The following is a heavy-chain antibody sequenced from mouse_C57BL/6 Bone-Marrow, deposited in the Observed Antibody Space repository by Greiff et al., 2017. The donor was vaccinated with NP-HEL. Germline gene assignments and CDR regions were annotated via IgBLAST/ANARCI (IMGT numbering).Heavy chain of an antibody. J-gene: IGHJ4*01. D-gene: IGHD2-4*01. Sequence: EVQLVESGGGLVQPGVSLSLSCAASGFTFTDYYMSWVRQPPGKAPEWLGFIRNKANGYTTEYSASVKGRFTISRDNSQSILYLQMNALRAEDSATYYCARSIYYDYADDPFYAMDYWGQGTSVTVSS. V-gene: IGHV7-3*01. CDR3: ARSIYYDYADDPFYAMDY. CDR1: GFTFTDYY. CDR2: IRNKANGYTT.